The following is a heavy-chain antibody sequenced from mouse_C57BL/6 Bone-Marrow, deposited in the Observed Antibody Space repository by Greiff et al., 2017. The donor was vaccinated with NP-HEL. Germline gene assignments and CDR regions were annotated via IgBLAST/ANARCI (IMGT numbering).Heavy chain of an antibody. CDR3: ATGTGGLAMDY. CDR1: GYTFTSYG. CDR2: IYPRSGNP. D-gene: IGHD1-1*02. Sequence: QVQLQQSGAELARPGASVQLSCQASGYTFTSYGISWVKQRTGQGLEWIGEIYPRSGNPYYNEKFKGKATLTADKSSSTAYMELRSLTSEDSAVYFCATGTGGLAMDYWGQGTSVTVSS. V-gene: IGHV1-81*01. J-gene: IGHJ4*01.